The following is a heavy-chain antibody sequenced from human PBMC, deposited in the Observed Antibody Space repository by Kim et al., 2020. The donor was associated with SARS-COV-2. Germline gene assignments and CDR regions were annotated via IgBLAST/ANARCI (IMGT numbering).Heavy chain of an antibody. CDR3: ARHPPYSTGSVRFDY. CDR1: GYSFTNYW. D-gene: IGHD6-19*01. J-gene: IGHJ4*02. V-gene: IGHV5-51*01. CDR2: IWPGDSDT. Sequence: GESLKISCKGSGYSFTNYWIGWVRQMPGKGLEWMGIIWPGDSDTRYNPSFQGQVTISADRYTNTAYLQWSSLKASDTAMYYCARHPPYSTGSVRFDYWGQGALITVSS.